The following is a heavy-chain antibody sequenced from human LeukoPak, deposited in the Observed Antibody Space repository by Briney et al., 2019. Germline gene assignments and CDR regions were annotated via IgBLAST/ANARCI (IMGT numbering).Heavy chain of an antibody. Sequence: PGGSLRLSCAASGFSFTSYSMNWVRQAPGKGLEWVSSISVISSYIYYADSVKGRFTISRDNAKNSLYLQMNSLRAEDTALYYCARFEAVASYFYGMDVWGQGTTVTVSS. CDR2: ISVISSYI. CDR3: ARFEAVASYFYGMDV. V-gene: IGHV3-21*01. CDR1: GFSFTSYS. D-gene: IGHD6-19*01. J-gene: IGHJ6*02.